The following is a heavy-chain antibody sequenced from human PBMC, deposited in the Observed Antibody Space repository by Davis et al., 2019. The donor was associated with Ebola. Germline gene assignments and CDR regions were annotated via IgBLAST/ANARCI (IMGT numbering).Heavy chain of an antibody. CDR3: ARAGVWYGMDV. CDR2: IKEDGSEK. CDR1: GFTFSSYS. V-gene: IGHV3-7*01. J-gene: IGHJ6*02. Sequence: GGSLRLSCAGSGFTFSSYSMSWVRQAPGKGLEWVANIKEDGSEKYYVDSVKGRFTISRDNAKNSLYLQMNSLRVEDTAVYYCARAGVWYGMDVWGQGTTVTVSS. D-gene: IGHD3-16*01.